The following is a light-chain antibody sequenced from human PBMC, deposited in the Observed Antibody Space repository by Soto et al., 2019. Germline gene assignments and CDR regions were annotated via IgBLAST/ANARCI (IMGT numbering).Light chain of an antibody. CDR2: EVS. Sequence: QSVLTQPASVSGSPGQSITISCTGTSSDVGGYNYVSWYQQHPGKAPKLMIYEVSNRPSGVSNRFSGSKSGNTASLTISGLQAEDEADYCSSYTSSSTLLFGGGTKLTVL. CDR3: SSYTSSSTLL. CDR1: SSDVGGYNY. V-gene: IGLV2-14*01. J-gene: IGLJ2*01.